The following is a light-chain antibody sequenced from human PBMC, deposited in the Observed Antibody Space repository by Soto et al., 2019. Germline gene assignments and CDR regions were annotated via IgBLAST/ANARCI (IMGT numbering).Light chain of an antibody. CDR1: QGISSY. CDR3: QQLHGYPIT. Sequence: DIQLTQSPSLLSASAGDRVNITCRASQGISSYSAWYQQKPGKAPKLLMYAASTFQSGVPSRFNGSGSGTEFTLTITSLQPEDFATHYCQQLHGYPITFGQGTRLEIK. J-gene: IGKJ5*01. V-gene: IGKV1-9*01. CDR2: AAS.